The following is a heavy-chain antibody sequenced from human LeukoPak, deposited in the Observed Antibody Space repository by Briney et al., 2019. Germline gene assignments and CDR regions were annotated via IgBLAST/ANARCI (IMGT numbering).Heavy chain of an antibody. D-gene: IGHD6-25*01. V-gene: IGHV1-18*01. J-gene: IGHJ3*02. CDR3: ARDRRGGDAFDI. CDR2: ISAYNGNT. CDR1: GYTFTSYG. Sequence: ASVKVSCKASGYTFTSYGISWVRQAPGQGLEWMGWISAYNGNTNYAQKLQGRGTMTTDTSTSTAYMELRSLRSDDTAVYYCARDRRGGDAFDIWGQGTMVTVSS.